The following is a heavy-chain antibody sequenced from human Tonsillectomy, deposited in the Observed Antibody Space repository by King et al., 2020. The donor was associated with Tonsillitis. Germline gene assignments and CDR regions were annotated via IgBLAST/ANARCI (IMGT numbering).Heavy chain of an antibody. D-gene: IGHD6-13*01. CDR1: GGSISSYY. CDR2: VSYRGST. J-gene: IGHJ3*02. CDR3: AREGQQQLAVDAFDI. V-gene: IGHV4-59*12. Sequence: QLQESGPGLVKPSETLSLTCTVSGGSISSYYWNWIRQPPGKGLEWIGYVSYRGSTNYNPSLKSRVTVSLDTSKNQFSLRLTSVTAADTAVYYCAREGQQQLAVDAFDIWGQGTLVTVSS.